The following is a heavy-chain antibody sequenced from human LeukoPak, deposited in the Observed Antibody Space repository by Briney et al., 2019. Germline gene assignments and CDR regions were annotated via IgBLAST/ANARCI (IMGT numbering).Heavy chain of an antibody. D-gene: IGHD3-16*02. CDR2: ISAYNGNT. CDR1: GDSFTSYG. CDR3: ARAAFGGVIVKGDADY. J-gene: IGHJ4*02. Sequence: GASAKVSCKASGDSFTSYGISWVRQDPGQGLEWMGWISAYNGNTNYAQKLQGRVTMTTDTFASTAYMELRSLRCVETAVYYCARAAFGGVIVKGDADYWGQGTLVTVSS. V-gene: IGHV1-18*01.